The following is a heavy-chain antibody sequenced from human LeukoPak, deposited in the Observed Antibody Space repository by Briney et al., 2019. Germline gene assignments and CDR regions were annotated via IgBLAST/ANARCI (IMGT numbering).Heavy chain of an antibody. V-gene: IGHV1-2*02. Sequence: ASVKVSCKASGYTFTGYYIHWVRQAAVQGLEWMGWITPNTGGTNYAQKFQGRVTMTRDTSISTAYMELSRLRSDDTALYYCAREAIRDAFDIWGQGTMVTVSS. CDR2: ITPNTGGT. J-gene: IGHJ3*02. CDR3: AREAIRDAFDI. D-gene: IGHD2-21*01. CDR1: GYTFTGYY.